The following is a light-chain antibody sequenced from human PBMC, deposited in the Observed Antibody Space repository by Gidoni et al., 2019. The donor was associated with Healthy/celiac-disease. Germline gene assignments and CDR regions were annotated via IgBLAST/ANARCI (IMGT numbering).Light chain of an antibody. Sequence: DIVMTQSPLSLPVTPGEPASISCRSSQSLLHSNGYNYLDWYLQTPGQSPQLLIYLGSNRASGVPDRFSGSGSGTDFTLKISRVEAADVGVYYCMQALQTPYTFGQGTKLEIK. CDR3: MQALQTPYT. J-gene: IGKJ2*01. CDR2: LGS. V-gene: IGKV2-28*01. CDR1: QSLLHSNGYNY.